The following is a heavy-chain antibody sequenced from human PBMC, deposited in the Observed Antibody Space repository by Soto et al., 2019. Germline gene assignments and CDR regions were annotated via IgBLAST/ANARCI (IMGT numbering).Heavy chain of an antibody. Sequence: GASVKVSCKASGYTFTTYAMQWVRQAPGQRLEWMGWINVGNGNTQYSQKLQGRVTMTTDTTTSTAYMELRSLRSDDTAVYYCARVTYYDILSAQGYFDYWGQGTLVTVSS. CDR3: ARVTYYDILSAQGYFDY. CDR1: GYTFTTYA. D-gene: IGHD3-9*01. V-gene: IGHV1-3*01. J-gene: IGHJ4*02. CDR2: INVGNGNT.